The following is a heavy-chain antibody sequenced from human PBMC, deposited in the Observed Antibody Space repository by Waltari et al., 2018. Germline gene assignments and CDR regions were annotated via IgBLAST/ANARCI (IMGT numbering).Heavy chain of an antibody. Sequence: QVQLVQSGAEVKKPGSSVKVSCKASGGTFSSYAISWVRQATGQGLEWMGGIIPIFGTANSAQNFQGRVTIAADESTSTAYMELSSLRSEDTAVYYCARSPGVVVVVIAPFQHWGQGTLVTVSS. D-gene: IGHD2-21*01. V-gene: IGHV1-69*13. CDR3: ARSPGVVVVVIAPFQH. CDR1: GGTFSSYA. J-gene: IGHJ1*01. CDR2: IIPIFGTA.